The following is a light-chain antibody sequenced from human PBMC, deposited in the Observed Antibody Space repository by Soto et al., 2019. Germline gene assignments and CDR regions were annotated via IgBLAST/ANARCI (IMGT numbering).Light chain of an antibody. V-gene: IGKV3-20*01. Sequence: EIVLTQSPGTLALSLGDGATLSCRASQTVNRNYLAWYHQKPGQPPRLLIYGVSNRATGVPDRFSGGGSGTEFTLTIVSLEPDDFGTYYCQQYIDSPRTFGQGTMVEVK. CDR2: GVS. CDR3: QQYIDSPRT. CDR1: QTVNRNY. J-gene: IGKJ1*01.